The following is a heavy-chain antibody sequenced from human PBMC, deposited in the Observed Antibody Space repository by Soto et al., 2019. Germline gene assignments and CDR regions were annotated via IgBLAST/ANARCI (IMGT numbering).Heavy chain of an antibody. J-gene: IGHJ1*01. Sequence: QVQLQESGPGLVKPSQTLSLTCTVSGGSVSGGVYYWNWIRQHPEKGLEWIGYIYYSGSTYYNPRLRSRVTISADTSMNQFSLKLSSVTVADTAVYYCARSSVAGAGYFQHWGQGTQVIVSS. D-gene: IGHD6-19*01. CDR3: ARSSVAGAGYFQH. CDR1: GGSVSGGVYY. CDR2: IYYSGST. V-gene: IGHV4-31*03.